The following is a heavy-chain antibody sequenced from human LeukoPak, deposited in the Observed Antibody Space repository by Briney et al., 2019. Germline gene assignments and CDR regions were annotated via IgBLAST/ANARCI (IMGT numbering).Heavy chain of an antibody. CDR2: ISHSGST. J-gene: IGHJ4*02. Sequence: SETLSLTCAVYGGSFSDYFWSWIRQPSGKGLEWIGEISHSGSTTYNPSLRSRVTISGDTSKKQFSLKLSSVTAADTAVYYCVTYYYGSSAPKRNYWGQGILVTVSS. V-gene: IGHV4-34*01. CDR1: GGSFSDYF. D-gene: IGHD3-22*01. CDR3: VTYYYGSSAPKRNY.